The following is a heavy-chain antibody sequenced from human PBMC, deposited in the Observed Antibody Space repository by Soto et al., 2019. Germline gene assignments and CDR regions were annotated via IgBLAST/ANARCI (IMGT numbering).Heavy chain of an antibody. CDR2: LWFDGSKN. CDR1: GFIFRNYG. V-gene: IGHV3-33*01. CDR3: ARDGDASTGYGEDY. D-gene: IGHD3-16*01. J-gene: IGHJ4*02. Sequence: GGSLRLSXAASGFIFRNYGMHWVRQAPGKGLEWVAFLWFDGSKNYYAESVRGRFSISRDNSQNTLYLQMNSLTAEDTAVYYCARDGDASTGYGEDYWGQGTLVTVSS.